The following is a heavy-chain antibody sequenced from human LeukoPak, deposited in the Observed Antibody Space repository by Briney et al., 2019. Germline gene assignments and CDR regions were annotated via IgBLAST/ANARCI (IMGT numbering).Heavy chain of an antibody. D-gene: IGHD6-6*01. J-gene: IGHJ5*02. CDR2: IYTSGST. CDR3: ARGEYSSSWSDWFDP. Sequence: PSETLSLTCTVSGGSISSGSYYWSWIRQPAGKGLEWIGRIYTSGSTNYNPSLKSRVTISVDTSKNQFSLKLSSVTAADTAVYYCARGEYSSSWSDWFDPWGQGTLVTVSP. V-gene: IGHV4-61*02. CDR1: GGSISSGSYY.